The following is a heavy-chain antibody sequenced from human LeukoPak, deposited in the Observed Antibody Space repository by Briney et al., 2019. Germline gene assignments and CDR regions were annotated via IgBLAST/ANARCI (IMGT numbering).Heavy chain of an antibody. J-gene: IGHJ4*02. V-gene: IGHV3-30-3*01. CDR3: ARDRAFGVDFDY. D-gene: IGHD3-16*01. CDR1: GFTLSSYA. CDR2: ISYDGSNK. Sequence: GRSLRLSCAAWGFTLSSYAMHWVRQARGKGLEWVAFISYDGSNKYYADSVKGRSTISRDNSKNTLYLQMNSLRAEDTAVYYCARDRAFGVDFDYWGQGTLVTVSS.